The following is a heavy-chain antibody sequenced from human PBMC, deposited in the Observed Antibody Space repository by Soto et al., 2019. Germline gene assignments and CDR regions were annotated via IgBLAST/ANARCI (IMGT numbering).Heavy chain of an antibody. D-gene: IGHD3-22*01. J-gene: IGHJ3*02. CDR2: INPSGGST. Sequence: ASVKVSCKASGYTFTSYYMHWVRQAPGQGLEWMGIINPSGGSTSYAQKFQGRVTMTRDTSTSTVYMELSSLRSEDTAVYYCARPGGDYYDSSAYYFEDAFDIWGQGTMVTVSS. CDR3: ARPGGDYYDSSAYYFEDAFDI. V-gene: IGHV1-46*01. CDR1: GYTFTSYY.